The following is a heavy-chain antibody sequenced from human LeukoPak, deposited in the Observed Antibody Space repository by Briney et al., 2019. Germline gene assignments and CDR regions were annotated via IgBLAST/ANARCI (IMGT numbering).Heavy chain of an antibody. D-gene: IGHD6-13*01. CDR1: GYTFTNYD. CDR2: ISVYNGNT. Sequence: GASVKVSCKTSGYTFTNYDISWVRQAPGQGLEWMGWISVYNGNTIYAQNLQGRVTMTTDTSTSTAYMELSRLRSDDTAVYYCARGGSSWYNLGFDYWGQGTLVTVSS. J-gene: IGHJ4*02. CDR3: ARGGSSWYNLGFDY. V-gene: IGHV1-18*01.